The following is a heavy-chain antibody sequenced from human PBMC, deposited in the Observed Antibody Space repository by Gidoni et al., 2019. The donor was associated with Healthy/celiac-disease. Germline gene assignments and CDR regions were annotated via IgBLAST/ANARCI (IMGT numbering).Heavy chain of an antibody. CDR3: TTDPNSTPTPKWYYDFHGY. CDR2: IKSKTDGGTT. D-gene: IGHD3-3*01. J-gene: IGHJ4*02. CDR1: GFTFSNAW. Sequence: EVQLVESGGGLVKPGGSLRLSCAASGFTFSNAWMSWVRQAPGKGLEWVGRIKSKTDGGTTDYAAPVKGRFTISRDDSKNTLYLQMNSLKTEDTAVYYCTTDPNSTPTPKWYYDFHGYWGQGTLVTVSS. V-gene: IGHV3-15*01.